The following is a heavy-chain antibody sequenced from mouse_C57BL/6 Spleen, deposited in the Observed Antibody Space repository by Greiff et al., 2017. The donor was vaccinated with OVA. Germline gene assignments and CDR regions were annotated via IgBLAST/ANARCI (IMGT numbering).Heavy chain of an antibody. CDR2: IDPSDSYT. D-gene: IGHD4-1*01. Sequence: VQLQQPGAELVMPGASVKLSCKASGYTFTSYWMHWVKQRPGQGLEWIGEIDPSDSYTNYNQKFKGKSPLTVDKSSSTAYMQLSSLTSEDSAVYYCASGDWGDYWGQGTTLTVSS. V-gene: IGHV1-69*01. CDR1: GYTFTSYW. CDR3: ASGDWGDY. J-gene: IGHJ2*01.